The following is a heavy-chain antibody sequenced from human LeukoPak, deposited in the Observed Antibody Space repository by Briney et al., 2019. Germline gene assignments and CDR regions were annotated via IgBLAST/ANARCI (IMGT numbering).Heavy chain of an antibody. Sequence: ASVKVSSKASGYTFTSYGISWVRQAPGQGLEWMGWISAYNGNTNYAQKLQGRVTMTTDTSTSTAYMELRSLRSDDTAVYYCARRGGYSGYDAMIDYWGQGTLVTVSS. CDR2: ISAYNGNT. D-gene: IGHD5-12*01. CDR1: GYTFTSYG. CDR3: ARRGGYSGYDAMIDY. J-gene: IGHJ4*02. V-gene: IGHV1-18*04.